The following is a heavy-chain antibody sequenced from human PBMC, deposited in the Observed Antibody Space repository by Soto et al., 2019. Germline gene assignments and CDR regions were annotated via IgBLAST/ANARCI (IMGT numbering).Heavy chain of an antibody. Sequence: QVQLVESGGGVVQPGRSLRLSCAASGFTFSSYAMHWVRQAPGKGLEWVAVISYDGSNKYYADSVKGRFTISRDNSKNTLYLQMNSLRAEDTAVYYCARDLGDFSKSYIFDYWCQGTLFTVSS. CDR1: GFTFSSYA. CDR2: ISYDGSNK. D-gene: IGHD4-4*01. CDR3: ARDLGDFSKSYIFDY. V-gene: IGHV3-30-3*01. J-gene: IGHJ4*02.